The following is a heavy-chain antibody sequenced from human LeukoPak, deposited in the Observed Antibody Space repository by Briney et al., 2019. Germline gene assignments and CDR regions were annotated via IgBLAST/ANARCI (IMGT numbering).Heavy chain of an antibody. V-gene: IGHV3-7*01. CDR3: VRDKGGRSGAIYYDAFDV. J-gene: IGHJ3*01. CDR2: IDQGGSTK. CDR1: GFTFNTYW. Sequence: PGGSLRLSCAASGFTFNTYWMIWVRQASGKGLEWVANIDQGGSTKYYVDSLKGRFTISRDNAKNSLYLQMNSLRAEDTAVYYCVRDKGGRSGAIYYDAFDVWGQGTMVTVSS. D-gene: IGHD1-26*01.